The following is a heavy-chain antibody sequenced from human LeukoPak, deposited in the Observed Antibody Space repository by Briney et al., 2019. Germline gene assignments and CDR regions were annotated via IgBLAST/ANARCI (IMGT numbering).Heavy chain of an antibody. V-gene: IGHV4-34*01. CDR3: ARRADVIDS. J-gene: IGHJ4*02. CDR2: INHGGSA. CDR1: GGSFTGYY. D-gene: IGHD3-10*02. Sequence: SETLSLTCAVYGGSFTGYYWTWIRQPPGKGLEWIGEINHGGSANYNPSLKSRVTISVDTSKNQFSLKLRSVTAADTAVYYCARRADVIDSRGQGTLVTVSS.